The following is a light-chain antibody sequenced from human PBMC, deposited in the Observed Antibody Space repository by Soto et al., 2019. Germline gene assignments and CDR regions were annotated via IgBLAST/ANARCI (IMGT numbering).Light chain of an antibody. V-gene: IGLV2-14*01. CDR1: SSDVGGYNY. CDR3: SSYTSSSTLRV. Sequence: QSALTQPASXXXXPGQSITISCTGTSSDVGGYNYVSWYQQHPGKAPKLMIYGVTNRPSGVSNRFSGSKSGNTASLTISGLQAEDEADYYCSSYTSSSTLRVFGGGTKLTVL. J-gene: IGLJ3*02. CDR2: GVT.